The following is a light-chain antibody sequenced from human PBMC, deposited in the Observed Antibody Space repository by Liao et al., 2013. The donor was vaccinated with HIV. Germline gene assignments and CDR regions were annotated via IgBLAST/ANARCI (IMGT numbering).Light chain of an antibody. V-gene: IGLV3-21*01. CDR2: YST. Sequence: SYELTQPPSVSVAPGKTARITCGGNNIGSKSVHWYQQKPGQAPVLVISYSTDRPSGIPERFSGSSSGTTVTLTISGVQAEDEADYYCQSADSSGTSWVFGGGTKLTVL. CDR3: QSADSSGTSWV. J-gene: IGLJ3*02. CDR1: NIGSKS.